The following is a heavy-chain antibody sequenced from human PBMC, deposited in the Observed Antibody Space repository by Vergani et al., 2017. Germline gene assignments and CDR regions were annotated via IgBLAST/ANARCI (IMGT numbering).Heavy chain of an antibody. CDR3: ARSRMVATLNFDY. D-gene: IGHD5-12*01. CDR2: IYYSGST. Sequence: QVQLQESGPGLVKPSETLSLTCTVSGGSISSYYWSWIRQPPGKGLEWIGYIYYSGSTNYNPSLNSRVTISVDTSKNQFSLKLSSVTDADTAVYYCARSRMVATLNFDYWGQGTLVTVAS. J-gene: IGHJ4*02. CDR1: GGSISSYY. V-gene: IGHV4-59*01.